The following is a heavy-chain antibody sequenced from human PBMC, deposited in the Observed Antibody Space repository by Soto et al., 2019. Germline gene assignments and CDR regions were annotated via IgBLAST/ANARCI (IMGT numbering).Heavy chain of an antibody. J-gene: IGHJ5*02. Sequence: QVQLQESGPGLVKPSQTLSLTCTVSVASISSGGYYWSWIRQHPGEGLEWIGYIYYSGSTSYNPSLKSRVTIAVDASKHQFSLKLTSVTAADTAVYYCARESKYDTSGYPPWFAPWGQGTLVTVSS. CDR1: VASISSGGYY. CDR2: IYYSGST. CDR3: ARESKYDTSGYPPWFAP. V-gene: IGHV4-31*03. D-gene: IGHD3-22*01.